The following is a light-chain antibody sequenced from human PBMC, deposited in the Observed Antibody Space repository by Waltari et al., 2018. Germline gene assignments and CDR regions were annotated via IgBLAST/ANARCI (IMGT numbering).Light chain of an antibody. J-gene: IGKJ1*01. CDR2: GAS. CDR3: QQYNNWQWT. Sequence: EIVMTQSPATLSVSPGERATLSCRASQSVSSNLAWYQQKPGQAPRPRIYGASTRATGIPARFSGSGSGTEFTLTISSLQSEDFAVYYCQQYNNWQWTFGQGTKVEIK. V-gene: IGKV3-15*01. CDR1: QSVSSN.